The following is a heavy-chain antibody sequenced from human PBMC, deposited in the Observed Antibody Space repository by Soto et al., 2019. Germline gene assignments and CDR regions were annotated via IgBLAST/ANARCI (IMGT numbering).Heavy chain of an antibody. CDR2: IYYSGST. V-gene: IGHV4-31*03. Sequence: TLSLTFTVSGGSISSGGYYWSWIRQHPGKGLEWIGYIYYSGSTYYNPSLKSRVTISVDTSKNQFSLKLSSVTAADTAVYYCAREKSVSGGIAAAGMFLVWGQGTLVTVSS. J-gene: IGHJ4*02. CDR1: GGSISSGGYY. D-gene: IGHD6-13*01. CDR3: AREKSVSGGIAAAGMFLV.